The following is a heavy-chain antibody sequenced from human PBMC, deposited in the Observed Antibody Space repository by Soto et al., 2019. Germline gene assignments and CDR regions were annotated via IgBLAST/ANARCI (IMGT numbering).Heavy chain of an antibody. CDR3: ARERVMITFGGVKGYYYGMDV. J-gene: IGHJ6*02. CDR1: GYTFTGYY. Sequence: ASVKVSCKASGYTFTGYYMHWVRQAPGQGLEWMGWINPNSGGTNYAQKFQGRVTMTRDTSISTAYMELSRLRSDDTAVYYCARERVMITFGGVKGYYYGMDVWGQGTTVTVSS. D-gene: IGHD3-16*01. CDR2: INPNSGGT. V-gene: IGHV1-2*02.